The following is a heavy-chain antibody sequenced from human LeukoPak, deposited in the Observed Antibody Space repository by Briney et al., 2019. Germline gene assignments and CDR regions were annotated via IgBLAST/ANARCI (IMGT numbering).Heavy chain of an antibody. CDR2: IYYSGST. J-gene: IGHJ4*02. CDR3: ARRAYCGGDCPNFDY. CDR1: GGSISSGDYY. Sequence: SETLSLTCTVSGGSISSGDYYWSWIRQPPGKGLEWIGYIYYSGSTYYNPSLKSRVTISVDTSNNQFSLKLSSVTAADTAVYYCARRAYCGGDCPNFDYWGQGTLVTVSS. V-gene: IGHV4-30-4*01. D-gene: IGHD2-21*02.